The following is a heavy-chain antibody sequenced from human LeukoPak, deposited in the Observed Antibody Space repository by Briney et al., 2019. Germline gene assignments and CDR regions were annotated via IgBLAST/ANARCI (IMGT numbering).Heavy chain of an antibody. Sequence: SETLSLTCTVSGDSISSGYYWGWIRQPPGKGLEWIGSFCHSGSTYYNPSLKSRVAISVDTSQNQFSLRLSSVTAADTAVYYCARLFYWSGYYTGYWGQGTLVTVSS. CDR3: ARLFYWSGYYTGY. J-gene: IGHJ4*02. CDR2: FCHSGST. V-gene: IGHV4-38-2*02. CDR1: GDSISSGYY. D-gene: IGHD3-3*01.